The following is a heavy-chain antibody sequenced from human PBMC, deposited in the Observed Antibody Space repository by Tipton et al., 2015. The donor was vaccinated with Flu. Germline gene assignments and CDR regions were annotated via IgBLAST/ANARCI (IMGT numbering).Heavy chain of an antibody. Sequence: TLSLTCTVSGGSLSSFYWTWIRQPAGKGLEWIGRIYSSGITKYNPSLKSRVTISIDTSKNQFSLSLSSVTAADTAVYYCVRGSGSGTFVIFDYWGQGTLVAVSS. D-gene: IGHD3-10*01. CDR1: GGSLSSFY. V-gene: IGHV4-4*07. J-gene: IGHJ4*02. CDR3: VRGSGSGTFVIFDY. CDR2: IYSSGIT.